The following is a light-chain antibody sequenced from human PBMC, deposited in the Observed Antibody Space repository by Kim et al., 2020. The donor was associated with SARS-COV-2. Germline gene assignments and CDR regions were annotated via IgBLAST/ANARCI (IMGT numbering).Light chain of an antibody. J-gene: IGKJ4*01. Sequence: DIQATQSPSSLSASVGDRVTITCRASQSISSYLNWYQQKPGKAPKLLIYAASTLQSGAPSRFSGSGSGTDFTLTISSLQPEDVATYNSKQGHTAPLVAFVGGSKQEI. CDR1: QSISSY. CDR2: AAS. V-gene: IGKV1-39*01. CDR3: KQGHTAPLVA.